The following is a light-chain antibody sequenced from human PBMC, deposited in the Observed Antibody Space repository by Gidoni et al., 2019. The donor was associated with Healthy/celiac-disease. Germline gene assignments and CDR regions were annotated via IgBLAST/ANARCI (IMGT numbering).Light chain of an antibody. CDR2: SAS. CDR1: QSISSY. V-gene: IGKV1-39*01. Sequence: DIQMTQSPSSLSAAVGDRVTITCRASQSISSYLNLYKQKPGKAPKLLIYSASTLQSGVPSRFSGSGSGTDITTTISSLQPEDFATYYCQQSYSTPPWTFVQGTKVEIK. J-gene: IGKJ1*01. CDR3: QQSYSTPPWT.